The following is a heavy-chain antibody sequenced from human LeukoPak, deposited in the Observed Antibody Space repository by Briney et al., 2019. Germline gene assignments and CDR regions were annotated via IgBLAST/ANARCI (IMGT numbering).Heavy chain of an antibody. CDR1: EFTVSSNF. CDR2: IYSGGNT. J-gene: IGHJ6*02. D-gene: IGHD3-3*01. Sequence: GGSLRLSCAASEFTVSSNFISWIRQAPGKGLEWVSVIYSGGNTFYADSVKGRFTISRDNSKNTLYLQMNSLRAEDTAVYYCAKDEYYDFWSGYFTLGGYYYYYGMDVWGQGTTVTVSS. V-gene: IGHV3-53*01. CDR3: AKDEYYDFWSGYFTLGGYYYYYGMDV.